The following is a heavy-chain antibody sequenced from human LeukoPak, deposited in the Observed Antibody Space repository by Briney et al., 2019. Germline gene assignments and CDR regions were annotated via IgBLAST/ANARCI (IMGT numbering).Heavy chain of an antibody. V-gene: IGHV3-74*01. CDR1: GFTFSSYW. J-gene: IGHJ6*03. CDR2: INSDGSST. Sequence: PGGSLRLSCAASGFTFSSYWMHWVRQAPGKGLVWVSRINSDGSSTYYADSVKGRFTISRDNSKNTLYLQMNSLRAEDTAVYYCARSAAGHYYYYYMDVWGKGTTVTISS. D-gene: IGHD6-13*01. CDR3: ARSAAGHYYYYYMDV.